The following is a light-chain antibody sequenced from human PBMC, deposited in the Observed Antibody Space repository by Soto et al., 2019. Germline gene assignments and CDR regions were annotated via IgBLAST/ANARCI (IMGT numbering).Light chain of an antibody. V-gene: IGLV1-40*01. Sequence: QLVLTQPPSVSGAPGQRVTISCTGSSSNIGAGYDVHWYQQLPGTAPKLLMYGNSNRPSGVPDRFSGSKSGTSASLAITGLQAEDDADYYCQSYDSSLSGLFGGGTKLTVL. J-gene: IGLJ2*01. CDR3: QSYDSSLSGL. CDR2: GNS. CDR1: SSNIGAGYD.